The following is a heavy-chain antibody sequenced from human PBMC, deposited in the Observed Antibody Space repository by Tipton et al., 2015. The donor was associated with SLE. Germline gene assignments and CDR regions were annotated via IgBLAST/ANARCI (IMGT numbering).Heavy chain of an antibody. CDR2: IYTSGST. D-gene: IGHD1-14*01. J-gene: IGHJ3*01. CDR1: GDSISSGLYY. V-gene: IGHV4-61*02. Sequence: TLSLTCTVSGDSISSGLYYWSWIQQPAGKGLEWIGRIYTSGSTNYHTSLRSRVTVSLDTSKNQISLNLTSVTAADTALYFCARDQFATVGAFDLWGQGTMVTVSS. CDR3: ARDQFATVGAFDL.